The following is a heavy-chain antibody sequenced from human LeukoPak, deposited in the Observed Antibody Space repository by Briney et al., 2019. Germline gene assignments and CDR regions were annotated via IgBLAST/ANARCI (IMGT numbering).Heavy chain of an antibody. CDR1: GFIFENFA. CDR3: GKDMDTSGVFYYYGMDV. V-gene: IGHV3-9*01. Sequence: GGSLRLSCAASGFIFENFAMQWVRQAPGKGLVWVARISWNSGSIVYADSVKGRFTISRDNAKNSLYLEMNSLTVDDTALYYCGKDMDTSGVFYYYGMDVWGQGTTVTVSS. D-gene: IGHD6-19*01. J-gene: IGHJ6*02. CDR2: ISWNSGSI.